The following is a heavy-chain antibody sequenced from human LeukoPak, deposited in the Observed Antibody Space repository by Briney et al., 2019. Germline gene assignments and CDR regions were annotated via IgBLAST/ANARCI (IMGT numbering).Heavy chain of an antibody. CDR1: GYTFTSYG. D-gene: IGHD1-26*01. J-gene: IGHJ6*02. CDR3: ARGVYSGSYGYYYGMDV. Sequence: ASVKVSCKASGYTFTSYGISWVRQAPGQGLEWMGWISAYNGNTNYAQKLQGRVTMTTDTSTSTAYMELRSLRSDDTAVYYCARGVYSGSYGYYYGMDVWGQGITVTVSS. V-gene: IGHV1-18*01. CDR2: ISAYNGNT.